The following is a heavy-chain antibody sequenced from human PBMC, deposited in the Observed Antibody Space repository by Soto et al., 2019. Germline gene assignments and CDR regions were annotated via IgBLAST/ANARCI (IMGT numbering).Heavy chain of an antibody. Sequence: GASVKVSCKASGGTFSSYTISWVRQAPGQGLEWMGRIIPILGIANYAQKFQGRVTITADKFTSTAYMELSSLRSEDTAVYYCARGSEYDFWSGYYTGGYNYWGQGTLVTVSS. CDR3: ARGSEYDFWSGYYTGGYNY. CDR2: IIPILGIA. J-gene: IGHJ4*02. CDR1: GGTFSSYT. D-gene: IGHD3-3*01. V-gene: IGHV1-69*02.